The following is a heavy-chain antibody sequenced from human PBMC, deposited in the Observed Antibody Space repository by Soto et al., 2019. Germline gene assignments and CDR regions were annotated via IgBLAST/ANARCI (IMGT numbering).Heavy chain of an antibody. Sequence: WASVKVSCKVSGYTLTELSMHWVRQAPGKGLEWMGGFDPEDGETIYAQKFQGRDTMTEDTSTDTAYMELSSLRSEDTAVYYCATDRIAVAGSRPFDYWGQGTLVTVS. J-gene: IGHJ4*02. V-gene: IGHV1-24*01. D-gene: IGHD6-19*01. CDR2: FDPEDGET. CDR1: GYTLTELS. CDR3: ATDRIAVAGSRPFDY.